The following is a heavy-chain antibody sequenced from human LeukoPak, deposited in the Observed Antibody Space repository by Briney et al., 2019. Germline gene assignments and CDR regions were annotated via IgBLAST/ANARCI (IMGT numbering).Heavy chain of an antibody. CDR2: INQNGGEK. V-gene: IGHV3-7*01. CDR1: GFTFSDYW. Sequence: GGSLRLSCAVSGFTFSDYWMNWVRQAPGKGLEWVASINQNGGEKYYVDSVKGRFTISRDNPRNSLYLQMSSLRAEGTAVYYCARDGTAPGLYFDLWGQGTLVTVSS. CDR3: ARDGTAPGLYFDL. D-gene: IGHD6-13*01. J-gene: IGHJ4*01.